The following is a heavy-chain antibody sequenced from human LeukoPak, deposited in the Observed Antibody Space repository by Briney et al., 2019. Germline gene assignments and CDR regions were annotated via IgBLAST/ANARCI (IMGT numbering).Heavy chain of an antibody. Sequence: ASVKVSYKATGFTFNAYNIPWARQAPGQGLEWMGWINPKSGGANYAQKLQGRVTMTWDTSISTAYMELSRLRSDDTAVYYCARDLRRYGTGTENWFDPWGQGTLVTVSS. D-gene: IGHD1-1*01. CDR1: GFTFNAYN. CDR3: ARDLRRYGTGTENWFDP. J-gene: IGHJ5*02. CDR2: INPKSGGA. V-gene: IGHV1-2*02.